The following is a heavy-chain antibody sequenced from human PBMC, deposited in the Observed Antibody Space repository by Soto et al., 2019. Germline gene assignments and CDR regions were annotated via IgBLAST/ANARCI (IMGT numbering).Heavy chain of an antibody. CDR3: ARRYGVAYDY. V-gene: IGHV4-59*08. Sequence: QVQLQESGPGLVKPSETLSLTCTVSGGSISSYYWSWIRQPPGKGLEWIGYIYYSGSTNYNPSLKSRVTISVDTSKNQFSLKLSSVTAADMAVYYCARRYGVAYDYWGQGTLVTVSS. CDR1: GGSISSYY. CDR2: IYYSGST. D-gene: IGHD1-20*01. J-gene: IGHJ4*02.